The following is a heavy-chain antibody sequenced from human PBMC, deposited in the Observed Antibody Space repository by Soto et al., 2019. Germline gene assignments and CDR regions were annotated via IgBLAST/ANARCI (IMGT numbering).Heavy chain of an antibody. CDR2: TYYSGST. CDR1: GGSMIAYY. D-gene: IGHD6-13*01. V-gene: IGHV4-59*01. CDR3: ARVRGTAGMRYFDY. Sequence: SETLSLTCTVSGGSMIAYYWNWMRQPPGKGLQWIGYTYYSGSTTYSPSLKRRVTISVDSSKNQFSLKLDSLTPADTAVYYCARVRGTAGMRYFDYWGPGTLVTVSS. J-gene: IGHJ4*02.